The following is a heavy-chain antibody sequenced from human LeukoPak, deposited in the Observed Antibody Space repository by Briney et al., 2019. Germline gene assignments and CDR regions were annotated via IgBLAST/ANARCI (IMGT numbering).Heavy chain of an antibody. CDR2: ISDNGERT. J-gene: IGHJ4*02. V-gene: IGHV3-23*01. CDR1: GFTFDDYG. Sequence: PGGSLRLSCAASGFTFDDYGMNWVRQAPGKGLEGVSAISDNGERTYYADSVKGRFAISRDNSKSTLYLQMNRLRAEETAIYYCAKERGVAKPFDYWGQGTLVTVSS. D-gene: IGHD2-8*02. CDR3: AKERGVAKPFDY.